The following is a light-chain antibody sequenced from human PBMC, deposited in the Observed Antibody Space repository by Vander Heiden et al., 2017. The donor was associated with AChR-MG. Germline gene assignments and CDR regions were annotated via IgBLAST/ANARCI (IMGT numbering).Light chain of an antibody. CDR1: QSVSSSY. CDR3: QQYDNLPPDT. V-gene: IGKV3D-7*01. J-gene: IGKJ3*01. Sequence: EIVMTQSPATLSLTPWERATLSCRASQSVSSSYLSWYQQKPGQAPRLLIYGASTRATGIPARFSGSGSGTDFTLTISSLQPEAFAVYYCQQYDNLPPDTFGHGTKVDIK. CDR2: GAS.